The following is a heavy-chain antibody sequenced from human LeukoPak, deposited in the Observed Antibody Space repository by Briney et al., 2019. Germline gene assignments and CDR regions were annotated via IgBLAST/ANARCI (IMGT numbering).Heavy chain of an antibody. J-gene: IGHJ4*02. Sequence: PGGSLRLSCAASGFTFSSHGINWVRQAPGKGLEWVSGISPSGDITYYADSVKGRFTISRDNSKNTLYLQMNSLRAEDTAVYYCAKVPAVLLWFGELLEDLYYFDYWGQGTLVTVSS. V-gene: IGHV3-23*01. CDR1: GFTFSSHG. D-gene: IGHD3-10*01. CDR3: AKVPAVLLWFGELLEDLYYFDY. CDR2: ISPSGDIT.